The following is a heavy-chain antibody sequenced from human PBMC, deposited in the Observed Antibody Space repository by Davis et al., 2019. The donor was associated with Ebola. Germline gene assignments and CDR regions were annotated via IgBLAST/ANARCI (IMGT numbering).Heavy chain of an antibody. V-gene: IGHV4-59*01. D-gene: IGHD3-10*01. Sequence: GSLRLSCAASGFTFSSYGMHWVRQAPGKGLEWIGYIYNGETTNYNPSLKSRVTISLDTSKNQFSLNLRSVTAADTAVYYCARGPGSFYGSGSHYYDYWGQGTLVTVSS. J-gene: IGHJ4*02. CDR3: ARGPGSFYGSGSHYYDY. CDR1: GFTFSSYG. CDR2: IYNGETT.